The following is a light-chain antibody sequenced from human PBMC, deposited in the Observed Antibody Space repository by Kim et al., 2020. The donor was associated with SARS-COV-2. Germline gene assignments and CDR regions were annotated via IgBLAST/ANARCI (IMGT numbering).Light chain of an antibody. J-gene: IGLJ2*01. V-gene: IGLV2-11*01. CDR3: CSYAGSVV. CDR2: DVT. CDR1: SSDVCSYNY. Sequence: SPRQSVTISCTGTSSDVCSYNYVSWYQQHPGKAPKLIIYDVTKRPSGVPDRFSGSKSGNTASLTISGLQAEDEADYYCCSYAGSVVFGGGTQLTVL.